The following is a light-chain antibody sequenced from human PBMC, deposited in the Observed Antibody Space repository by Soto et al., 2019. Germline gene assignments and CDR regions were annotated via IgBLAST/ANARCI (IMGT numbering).Light chain of an antibody. J-gene: IGKJ1*01. V-gene: IGKV1-5*03. Sequence: DIQMTQSPSSLSAFVGDRVTITCRASQGISNFLAWYQQKPGKAPKLLIYKASTLKSGVPPRFSGSGSGTEFTLTISSLQPDDFATYYCQHYNSYSEAFGQGTKVELK. CDR3: QHYNSYSEA. CDR2: KAS. CDR1: QGISNF.